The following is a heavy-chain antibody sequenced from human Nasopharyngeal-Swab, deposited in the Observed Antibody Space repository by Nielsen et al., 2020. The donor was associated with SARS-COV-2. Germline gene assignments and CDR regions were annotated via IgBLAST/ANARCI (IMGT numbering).Heavy chain of an antibody. CDR2: IIPILGKA. V-gene: IGHV1-69*04. CDR3: ARAGRGYSNGEIDGFHYMDV. D-gene: IGHD5-12*01. CDR1: GGTFTNYG. J-gene: IGHJ6*03. Sequence: SVKVSCKASGGTFTNYGITWVRQAPGQGLEWIGRIIPILGKANNARKFQGRVTITADKSTSTVYMELSSLRSEDTAVHYCARAGRGYSNGEIDGFHYMDVWGRGTAVAVSS.